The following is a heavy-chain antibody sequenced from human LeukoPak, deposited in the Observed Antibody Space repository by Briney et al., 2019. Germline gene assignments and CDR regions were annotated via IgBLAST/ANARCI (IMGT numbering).Heavy chain of an antibody. Sequence: NLQGRVTMTTDTSTSTAYMELGSLRSDDTAVYYCARLVVVTHLPNFDYWGQGTLVTVSS. CDR3: ARLVVVTHLPNFDY. D-gene: IGHD2-21*02. J-gene: IGHJ4*02. V-gene: IGHV1-18*01.